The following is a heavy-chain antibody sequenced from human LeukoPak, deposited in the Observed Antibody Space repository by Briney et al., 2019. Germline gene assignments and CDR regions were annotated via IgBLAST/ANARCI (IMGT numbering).Heavy chain of an antibody. CDR1: GCSFSSHW. CDR2: IEGDGSER. CDR3: AGGSGWLTEY. J-gene: IGHJ4*02. D-gene: IGHD6-19*01. Sequence: GVSLRLSCAASGCSFSSHWMSWVRQAPGKGLEWVANIEGDGSERNYLDSVKGRFTISRDNAKNSLHLEMNSLRGEDTAVYFCAGGSGWLTEYWGQGTVVTVSS. V-gene: IGHV3-7*03.